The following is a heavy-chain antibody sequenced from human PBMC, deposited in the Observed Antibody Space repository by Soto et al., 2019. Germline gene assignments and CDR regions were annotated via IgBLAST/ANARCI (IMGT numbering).Heavy chain of an antibody. Sequence: SETLSLTCTVSGGSISSAGYYWSWIRQHPGKGLEWIGNIYYSGSTYYNPSLKSRVTISVDTSKNQFSLKLSSVTAADTAVYYCARRQIVVVDNNSWFDPWGQGTLVTVSS. CDR2: IYYSGST. CDR3: ARRQIVVVDNNSWFDP. V-gene: IGHV4-31*03. J-gene: IGHJ5*02. CDR1: GGSISSAGYY. D-gene: IGHD2-15*01.